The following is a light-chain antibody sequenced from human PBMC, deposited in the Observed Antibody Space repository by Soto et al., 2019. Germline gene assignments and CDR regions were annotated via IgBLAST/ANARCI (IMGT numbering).Light chain of an antibody. CDR2: GAS. V-gene: IGKV3-11*01. CDR3: QQRNNWPLT. Sequence: EIVLTQSPATLSLSPGERATLPSRASKRLGSTLVWYQQKPGQPPRLLIYGASNRATGIPARFSGSGSGTDFTLTISSLEPEDFAVYYCQQRNNWPLTFGGGTKVEIK. J-gene: IGKJ4*01. CDR1: KRLGST.